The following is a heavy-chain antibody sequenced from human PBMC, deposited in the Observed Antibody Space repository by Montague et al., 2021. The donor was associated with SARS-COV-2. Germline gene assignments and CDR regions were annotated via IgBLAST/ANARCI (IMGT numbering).Heavy chain of an antibody. V-gene: IGHV4-4*07. CDR3: ARDRFDFGAGRQGTIDF. CDR2: MHFTGKT. D-gene: IGHD3-10*01. Sequence: SETLSLTCIVSGGSITNHYWSWIRQPAGKGLEWIGRMHFTGKTNFSPFFSSRLTMSADTSKNQFSLKLTSVTAADTAIYFCARDRFDFGAGRQGTIDFWGQGTLVTVSS. CDR1: GGSITNHY. J-gene: IGHJ4*02.